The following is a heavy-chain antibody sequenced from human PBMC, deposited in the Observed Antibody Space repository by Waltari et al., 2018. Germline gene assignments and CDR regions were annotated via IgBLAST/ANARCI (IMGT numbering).Heavy chain of an antibody. CDR1: GGSITSTSHY. D-gene: IGHD5-12*01. V-gene: IGHV4-39*01. Sequence: ETLSLTCSVSGGSITSTSHYWGWIRQPPGQGLEWIGTMSYSGATYSSPSLKSRVTISRDTSKNQLSLKLGSVTAADTAVYYCATYIGASVGTAAFDVWGQGTMVTVSS. CDR2: MSYSGAT. J-gene: IGHJ3*01. CDR3: ATYIGASVGTAAFDV.